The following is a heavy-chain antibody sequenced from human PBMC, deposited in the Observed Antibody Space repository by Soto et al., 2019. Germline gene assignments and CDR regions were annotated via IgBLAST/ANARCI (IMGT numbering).Heavy chain of an antibody. Sequence: QVQLVQSGAEVKKPGSSVKVSCKAAGGTFSRYTFTWVRQAPGQGLEWMRRIIPIVDIPNYAQKFQGRVTITADKSTSTAYMELSRLTSDDTAVYYCACHFTGVLVLGTSPPGGDNFGWDVWGQGTTVSVS. CDR2: IIPIVDIP. CDR3: ACHFTGVLVLGTSPPGGDNFGWDV. CDR1: GGTFSRYT. J-gene: IGHJ6*02. V-gene: IGHV1-69*02. D-gene: IGHD2-8*02.